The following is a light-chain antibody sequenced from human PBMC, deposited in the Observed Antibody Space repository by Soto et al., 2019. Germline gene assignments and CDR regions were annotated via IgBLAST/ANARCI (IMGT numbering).Light chain of an antibody. CDR1: NTDIGGYNY. J-gene: IGLJ1*01. V-gene: IGLV2-14*03. Sequence: QSVLTQPDSVSASLGESITISCTGTNTDIGGYNYVSWYQQHPGKAPKLVIYDVTSRPSGIPNRFSGSKSGFTASLTISGLQAEDGAHYFCSSYRAYRTLEVFVTGTKSPS. CDR2: DVT. CDR3: SSYRAYRTLEV.